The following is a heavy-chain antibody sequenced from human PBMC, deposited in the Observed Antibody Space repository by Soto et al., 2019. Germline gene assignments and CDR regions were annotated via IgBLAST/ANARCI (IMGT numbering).Heavy chain of an antibody. Sequence: PSETLSITFAVCGDSVSSGGYPWSWIRQPPGKGLEWIGYMYHSGSTYYNPSLKSRVTISIDRSKNQFSLKLSSVTAADTAVYYCARVPDYWGQGILVTVSS. CDR3: ARVPDY. CDR2: MYHSGST. D-gene: IGHD2-2*01. V-gene: IGHV4-30-2*01. J-gene: IGHJ4*02. CDR1: GDSVSSGGYP.